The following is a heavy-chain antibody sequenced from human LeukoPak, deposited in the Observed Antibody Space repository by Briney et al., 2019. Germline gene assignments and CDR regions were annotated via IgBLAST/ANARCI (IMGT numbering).Heavy chain of an antibody. Sequence: ASVKVSCKASGYTFTGYYMHWVRQAPGQGLEWMGWINPNSGGTNYAQKFQGRVTMTRDTSISTAYMELSRLRSDDTAVYYCARGGSTVLEWLSLAYYGMDVWGQGTTVTVSS. CDR2: INPNSGGT. J-gene: IGHJ6*02. CDR3: ARGGSTVLEWLSLAYYGMDV. V-gene: IGHV1-2*02. D-gene: IGHD3-3*01. CDR1: GYTFTGYY.